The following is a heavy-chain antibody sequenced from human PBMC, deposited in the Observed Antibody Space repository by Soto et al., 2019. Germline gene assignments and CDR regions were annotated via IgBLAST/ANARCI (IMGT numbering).Heavy chain of an antibody. CDR1: GYTFTSYY. D-gene: IGHD3-16*01. V-gene: IGHV1-46*01. J-gene: IGHJ6*02. Sequence: QVQLVQSGAEVKKPGASAKVSCKASGYTFTSYYMHWVRQAPGQGLEWMGIINPSGGSTSYAQKFQGRGSMSRDTSTSTVYMELSSLRSEDTAVYYCARTGEKGYYGMDVWGQGTTVTVSS. CDR2: INPSGGST. CDR3: ARTGEKGYYGMDV.